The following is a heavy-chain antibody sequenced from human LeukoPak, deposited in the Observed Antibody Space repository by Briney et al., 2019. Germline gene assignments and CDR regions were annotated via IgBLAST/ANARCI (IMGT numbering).Heavy chain of an antibody. D-gene: IGHD1-26*01. Sequence: PGGSLRLSCAASGFTFSSYAMHWVRQAPGKGLEWVAVISYDGSNKYYADSVKGRFTISRDNSKNTLYLQMNSLRAEDTAAYYCASFPVGGSYLDDAFDIWGQGTMVTVSS. CDR3: ASFPVGGSYLDDAFDI. CDR2: ISYDGSNK. CDR1: GFTFSSYA. J-gene: IGHJ3*02. V-gene: IGHV3-30-3*01.